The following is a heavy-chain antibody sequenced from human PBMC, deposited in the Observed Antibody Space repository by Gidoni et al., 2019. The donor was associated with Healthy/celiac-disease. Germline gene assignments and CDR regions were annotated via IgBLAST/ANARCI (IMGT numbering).Heavy chain of an antibody. V-gene: IGHV3-33*08. D-gene: IGHD4-17*01. CDR3: ARRRSRVIFDY. Sequence: QVQLVESGGGVVQPGRTLRLSCAASGFTFSSYGMHWVRQAPGKGLAWVAVIWYDGSNKYYADSVKGRFTISRDNSKNTLYLQMNSLRAEDTAVYYCARRRSRVIFDYWGQGTLVTVSS. J-gene: IGHJ4*02. CDR2: IWYDGSNK. CDR1: GFTFSSYG.